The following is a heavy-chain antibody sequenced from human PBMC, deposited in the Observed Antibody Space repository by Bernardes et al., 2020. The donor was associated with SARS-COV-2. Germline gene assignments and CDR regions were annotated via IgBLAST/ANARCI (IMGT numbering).Heavy chain of an antibody. CDR1: QYSFISHW. D-gene: IGHD2-2*01. J-gene: IGHJ4*02. CDR3: ARLLGSSTSPLDY. V-gene: IGHV5-51*01. CDR2: IYPGDSDT. Sequence: GESLKISCKTSQYSFISHWIAWVRQMPGKGLEWMGIIYPGDSDTTYSPSFRGQVTISADKYISTAYLQLNSLKASDTAIYYCARLLGSSTSPLDYWGQGTLVTVSS.